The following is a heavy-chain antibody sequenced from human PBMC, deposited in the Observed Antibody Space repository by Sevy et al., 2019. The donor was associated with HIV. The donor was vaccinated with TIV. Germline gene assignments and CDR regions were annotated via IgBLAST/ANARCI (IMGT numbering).Heavy chain of an antibody. V-gene: IGHV3-49*04. Sequence: GESLKISCATSGFTLGDYCMSWVRQAPGKGLEWISFFKSKAHGGTAENAASVKDRFTISRDDSKGIVYLQMNNLKTEDTAVYFCTRWSGSQSIFDYWGQGTLVTVSS. CDR1: GFTLGDYC. CDR2: FKSKAHGGTA. J-gene: IGHJ4*02. D-gene: IGHD1-26*01. CDR3: TRWSGSQSIFDY.